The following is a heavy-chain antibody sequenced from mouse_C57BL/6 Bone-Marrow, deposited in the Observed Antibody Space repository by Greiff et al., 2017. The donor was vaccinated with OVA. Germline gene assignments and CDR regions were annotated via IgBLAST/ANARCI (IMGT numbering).Heavy chain of an antibody. CDR2: IYPSDSET. D-gene: IGHD2-5*01. Sequence: VQLKQPGAELVRPGSSVKLSCKASGYTFTSYWMAWVKQRPGQGLEWIGNIYPSDSETHYNQKFKDKATLTVDKSSSTAYMQLSSLTFADSAVYYCARGVTFDYWGQGTTLTVSS. V-gene: IGHV1-61*01. CDR1: GYTFTSYW. J-gene: IGHJ2*01. CDR3: ARGVTFDY.